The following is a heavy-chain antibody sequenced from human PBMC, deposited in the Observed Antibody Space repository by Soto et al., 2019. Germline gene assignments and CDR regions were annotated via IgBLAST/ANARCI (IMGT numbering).Heavy chain of an antibody. CDR2: IKEDGSES. CDR1: GFSFYMYW. CDR3: AREGDHDSL. V-gene: IGHV3-7*03. J-gene: IGHJ4*02. D-gene: IGHD1-26*01. Sequence: GGSLRLSCAASGFSFYMYWMSWVRQVPGKGLEWVANIKEDGSESYYVDSVKGRFTISRDNAKNSLYLQLNSLRADDTAVYYCAREGDHDSLWGPGTLVTVSS.